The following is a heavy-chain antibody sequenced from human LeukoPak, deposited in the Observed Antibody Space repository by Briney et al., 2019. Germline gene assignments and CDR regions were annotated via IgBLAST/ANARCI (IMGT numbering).Heavy chain of an antibody. CDR1: GGTLSSYA. D-gene: IGHD4-23*01. Sequence: ASVKVSCKASGGTLSSYAISWVRQAPGQGLEWMGGIIPIFGTANYAQKFQGRVTITADESTSTAYMERSSLRSEDTAVYYCARSTVVTFHGGAFDIWGQGTMVTVSS. J-gene: IGHJ3*02. V-gene: IGHV1-69*13. CDR2: IIPIFGTA. CDR3: ARSTVVTFHGGAFDI.